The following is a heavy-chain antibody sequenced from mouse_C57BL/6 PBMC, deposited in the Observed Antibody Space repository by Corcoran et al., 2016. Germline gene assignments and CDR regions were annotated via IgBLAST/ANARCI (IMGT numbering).Heavy chain of an antibody. V-gene: IGHV1-26*01. CDR3: ARPYYGSSSYYFDY. CDR2: INPNNGGT. J-gene: IGHJ2*01. CDR1: GYTFTDYY. D-gene: IGHD1-1*01. Sequence: EVQLQQSGPELVKPGASAKISCKASGYTFTDYYMNWVKQSHGKSLEWIGDINPNNGGTSYNQKFKGKATLTVDKSSSTAYMELRSLTSEDSAVYYCARPYYGSSSYYFDYWGQGTTLTVSS.